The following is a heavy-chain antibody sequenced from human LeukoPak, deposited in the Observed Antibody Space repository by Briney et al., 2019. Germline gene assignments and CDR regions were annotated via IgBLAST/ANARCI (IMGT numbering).Heavy chain of an antibody. Sequence: ASVKVSCKASGYTFTGYYMHWVRQAPGQGLEWMGRINPNSGGTNYAQKFQGRVTMTRDTSISTAYMELSRLRSDDTAVYYCARDWGGIAAAGIHEYWGQGTLVTVSS. V-gene: IGHV1-2*06. CDR2: INPNSGGT. CDR1: GYTFTGYY. J-gene: IGHJ4*02. D-gene: IGHD6-13*01. CDR3: ARDWGGIAAAGIHEY.